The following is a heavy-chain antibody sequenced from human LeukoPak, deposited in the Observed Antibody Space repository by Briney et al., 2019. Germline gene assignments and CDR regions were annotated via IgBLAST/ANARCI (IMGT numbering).Heavy chain of an antibody. D-gene: IGHD3-22*01. CDR3: ARVKYYYDSSGYYEYYFDY. CDR1: GFTSSDYY. V-gene: IGHV3-11*01. Sequence: GGSLRLSCAASGFTSSDYYMSWIRQAPGKGLEWVSYISSSGNTIYYADSVKGRFTISRDNAKNSLYLQMNSLRAEDTAVYFCARVKYYYDSSGYYEYYFDYWGQGTLVTVSS. J-gene: IGHJ4*02. CDR2: ISSSGNTI.